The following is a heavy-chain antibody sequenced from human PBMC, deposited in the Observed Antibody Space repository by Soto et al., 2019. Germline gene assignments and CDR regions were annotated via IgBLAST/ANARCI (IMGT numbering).Heavy chain of an antibody. CDR3: AREGYYCSGSYIAYYYYGMDV. CDR2: ISSSSSYI. D-gene: IGHD3-10*01. Sequence: EVQLVESGGGLVKPGGSLRLSCAASGFTFSSYSMNWVRQAPGKGLEWVSSISSSSSYIYYADSVKGRFTISRDNAKNSLYLQMNSLRAEDTAVYYCAREGYYCSGSYIAYYYYGMDVWGQGTTVTVSS. J-gene: IGHJ6*02. V-gene: IGHV3-21*01. CDR1: GFTFSSYS.